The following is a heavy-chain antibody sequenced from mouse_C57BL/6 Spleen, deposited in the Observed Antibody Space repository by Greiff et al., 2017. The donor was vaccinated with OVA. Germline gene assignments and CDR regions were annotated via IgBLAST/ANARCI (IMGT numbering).Heavy chain of an antibody. CDR1: GYTFTDYE. CDR3: TRSGLRYFDV. J-gene: IGHJ1*03. CDR2: IDPETGGT. V-gene: IGHV1-15*01. Sequence: QVQLKQSGAELVRPGASVTLSCKASGYTFTDYEMHWVKQTPVHGLEWIGAIDPETGGTAYNQKFKGKAILTADKSSSTAYMELRSLTSEDSAVYYCTRSGLRYFDVWGTGTTVTVSS. D-gene: IGHD2-1*01.